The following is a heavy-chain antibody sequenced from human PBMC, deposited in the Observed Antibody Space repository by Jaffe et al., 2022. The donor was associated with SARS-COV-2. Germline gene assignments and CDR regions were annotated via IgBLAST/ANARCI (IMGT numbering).Heavy chain of an antibody. J-gene: IGHJ4*02. CDR3: ARPYSGYGDNGFYFDY. Sequence: EVQLVQSGPEVKKPGESLKISCQASGYSFTNFWIGWVCQKPGKGLEWMGMVFPGYSEPKYSPSFQGHVTISADMSTSTTYLQWRSLRASDTAIYYCARPYSGYGDNGFYFDYWGLGTQVTVSS. V-gene: IGHV5-51*01. CDR1: GYSFTNFW. CDR2: VFPGYSEP. D-gene: IGHD4-17*01.